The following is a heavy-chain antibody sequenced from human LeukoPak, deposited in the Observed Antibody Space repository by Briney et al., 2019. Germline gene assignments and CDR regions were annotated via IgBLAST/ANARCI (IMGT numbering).Heavy chain of an antibody. J-gene: IGHJ4*02. Sequence: GGSLRLSCAASGFTFSSYWMHWVRQVPGKGLVWVSRINSDGSSITYADSVKGRFTISRDNARNTLYLQMNSLRVEDTAVYYCVREGRVSGYDFDCWGQGTLITVSS. V-gene: IGHV3-74*03. CDR2: INSDGSSI. CDR3: VREGRVSGYDFDC. CDR1: GFTFSSYW. D-gene: IGHD5-12*01.